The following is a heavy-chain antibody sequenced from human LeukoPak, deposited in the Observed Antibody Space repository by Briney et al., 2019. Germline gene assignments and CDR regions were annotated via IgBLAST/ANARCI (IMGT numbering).Heavy chain of an antibody. V-gene: IGHV1-69*13. CDR2: IIPMFGTT. CDR3: ARSGEMDYYYDSSGYSSWFDP. J-gene: IGHJ5*02. Sequence: SVKVSCKASGGTFSSYPISWVRQAPGQGLAWMGGIIPMFGTTNYALKFQGRVTITADESTSTAYMELSSLESEDTAVYYCARSGEMDYYYDSSGYSSWFDPWGQGTLVTVSS. D-gene: IGHD3-22*01. CDR1: GGTFSSYP.